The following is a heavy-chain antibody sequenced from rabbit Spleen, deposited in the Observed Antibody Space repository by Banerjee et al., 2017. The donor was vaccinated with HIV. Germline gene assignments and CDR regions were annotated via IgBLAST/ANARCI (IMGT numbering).Heavy chain of an antibody. Sequence: QSLEESGGDMVKPGASLTLTCTASGFSFSTTYYICWVRQAPGKGLEWIGCGYPDGIGSTAYASWVNGRFTISSHNAQNTLYLQLNSLTVADTATYFCARDPAYASGSGDYIPNLWGPGTLVTVS. CDR3: ARDPAYASGSGDYIPNL. CDR1: GFSFSTTYY. J-gene: IGHJ4*01. D-gene: IGHD1-1*01. V-gene: IGHV1S40*01. CDR2: GYPDGIGST.